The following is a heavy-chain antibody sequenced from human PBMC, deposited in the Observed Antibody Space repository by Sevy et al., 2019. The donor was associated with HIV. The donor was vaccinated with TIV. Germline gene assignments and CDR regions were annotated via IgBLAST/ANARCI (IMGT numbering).Heavy chain of an antibody. Sequence: GGSLRLSCAASGFTFSGYWMSWVRQAPGKGLEWVSSISSSSSYIYYADSVKGRFTISRDNAKNSLYLQMNSLRAEDTAVYYCARDYYDSSGVIDYWGQGTLVTVSS. D-gene: IGHD3-22*01. V-gene: IGHV3-21*01. CDR3: ARDYYDSSGVIDY. CDR1: GFTFSGYW. CDR2: ISSSSSYI. J-gene: IGHJ4*02.